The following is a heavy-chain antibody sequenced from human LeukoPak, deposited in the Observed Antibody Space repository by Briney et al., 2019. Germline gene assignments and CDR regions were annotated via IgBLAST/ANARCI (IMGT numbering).Heavy chain of an antibody. Sequence: GGSLRLSCAASGFTFSSYAMNWVRQAPGKGLEWVSASGSGGSTYYADSVKGRFTISRDNSKNTLYLQMNSLRAEDTAVYYCAKGKDDSSGWYFFYWGQGTLVTVSS. J-gene: IGHJ4*02. CDR3: AKGKDDSSGWYFFY. CDR2: SGSGGST. V-gene: IGHV3-23*01. CDR1: GFTFSSYA. D-gene: IGHD6-19*01.